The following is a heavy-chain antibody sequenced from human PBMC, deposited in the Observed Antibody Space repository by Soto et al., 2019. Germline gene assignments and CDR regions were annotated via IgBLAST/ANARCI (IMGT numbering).Heavy chain of an antibody. Sequence: ASVKVSCKASGYRFTSYGIGWVRQAPGQGLEWMGWINAYNGNTNYAQNLQGRVTLTTDTSTSTAYMELRSLRSNDTAVYYCAMVDVYVTPSPQDVWGQGTTVPVSS. CDR1: GYRFTSYG. D-gene: IGHD3-16*01. CDR2: INAYNGNT. J-gene: IGHJ6*02. V-gene: IGHV1-18*01. CDR3: AMVDVYVTPSPQDV.